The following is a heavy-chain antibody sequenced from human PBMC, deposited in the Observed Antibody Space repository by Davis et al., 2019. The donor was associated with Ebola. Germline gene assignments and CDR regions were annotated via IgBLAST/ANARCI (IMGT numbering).Heavy chain of an antibody. Sequence: ASEVSCKASGYRFTSYYMHWVRQAPGQGLEWMGIINPITGGTSYAQNFQVRVNMTRDTSTSTVYMELSSLRSEETAVYYCAREGGRYYDSSGYVFDIWGQGTMVKVSS. D-gene: IGHD3-22*01. CDR3: AREGGRYYDSSGYVFDI. J-gene: IGHJ3*02. CDR1: GYRFTSYY. CDR2: INPITGGT. V-gene: IGHV1-46*01.